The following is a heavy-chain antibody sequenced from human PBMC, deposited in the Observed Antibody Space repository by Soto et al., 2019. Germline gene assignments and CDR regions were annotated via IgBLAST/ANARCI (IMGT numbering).Heavy chain of an antibody. CDR1: GFGFDEYG. V-gene: IGHV3-20*04. Sequence: EVYLVESGGGVVRPGGSLRLSCAASGFGFDEYGMSWVRQGPGKGLEWVSGINRHGDSTSYADSVKGGFTISRDNAKNSLYLQMNGLRAEDTAFYYCARDHRWGYEYGDYGDSWGQGTLVTVSS. CDR3: ARDHRWGYEYGDYGDS. CDR2: INRHGDST. J-gene: IGHJ4*02. D-gene: IGHD4-17*01.